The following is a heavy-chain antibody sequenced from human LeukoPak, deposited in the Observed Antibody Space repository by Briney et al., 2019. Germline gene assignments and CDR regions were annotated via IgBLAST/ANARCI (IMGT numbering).Heavy chain of an antibody. Sequence: PGGSLRLSCAASGFTFSSYWMHWVRQAPGKGLVWVSRINSDGSSTSYADSVRGRFTISRDNAKNTLYLQMNSLRAEDTAVYYCVRDRTTVTLFDSWGQGTLVTVSS. CDR1: GFTFSSYW. J-gene: IGHJ4*02. CDR3: VRDRTTVTLFDS. CDR2: INSDGSST. D-gene: IGHD4-17*01. V-gene: IGHV3-74*01.